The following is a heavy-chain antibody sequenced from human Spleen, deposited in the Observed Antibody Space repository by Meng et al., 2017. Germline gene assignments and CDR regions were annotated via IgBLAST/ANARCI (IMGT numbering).Heavy chain of an antibody. D-gene: IGHD5-18*01. V-gene: IGHV3-9*01. CDR1: GFTFEDYA. CDR2: ISWNSGRI. CDR3: AAKGLWLDY. J-gene: IGHJ4*02. Sequence: SLKISCAASGFTFEDYAMHWVRQGPGKGLEWVSGISWNSGRIGYADSVKGRFTISRDNAKNSLYLQMNSLRAEDTALYYCAAKGLWLDYWGQGTLVTVSS.